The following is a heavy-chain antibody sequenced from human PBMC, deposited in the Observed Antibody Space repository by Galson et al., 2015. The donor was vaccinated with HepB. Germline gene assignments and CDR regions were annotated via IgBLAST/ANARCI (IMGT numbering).Heavy chain of an antibody. D-gene: IGHD2-15*01. CDR2: INSDGSST. CDR1: GFTFSSYW. CDR3: ARGFTDIVVVVAARWGDDAFDI. Sequence: SLRLSCAASGFTFSSYWMHWVRQAPGKGLVWVSRINSDGSSTSYADSVKGRFTISRDNAKNTLYLQMNSLRAEDTAVYYCARGFTDIVVVVAARWGDDAFDIWGQGTMGTVSS. V-gene: IGHV3-74*01. J-gene: IGHJ3*02.